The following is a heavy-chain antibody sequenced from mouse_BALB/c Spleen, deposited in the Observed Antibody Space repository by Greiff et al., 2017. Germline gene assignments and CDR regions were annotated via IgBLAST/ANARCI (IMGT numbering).Heavy chain of an antibody. Sequence: EVMLVESGGGLVKLGGSLKLSCAASGFTFSSYYMSWVRQTPEKRLELVAAINSNGGSTYYPDTVKGRFTISRDNAKNTLYLQMSSLKSEDTAMYYCARHDADYFDYWGQGTTLTVSS. J-gene: IGHJ2*01. V-gene: IGHV5-6-2*01. CDR3: ARHDADYFDY. CDR1: GFTFSSYY. CDR2: INSNGGST. D-gene: IGHD2-3*01.